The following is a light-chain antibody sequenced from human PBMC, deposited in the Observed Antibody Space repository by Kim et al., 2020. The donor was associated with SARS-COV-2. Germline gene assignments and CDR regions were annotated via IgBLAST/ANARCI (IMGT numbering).Light chain of an antibody. J-gene: IGKJ4*01. V-gene: IGKV3-15*01. CDR1: QSVSSN. CDR3: QQYSSWSLT. Sequence: EIVMTQSPATLSVSPGERSTLSCRASQSVSSNLAWYQQKPGQAPRLLIYGASTRVTGIPGRFSGSGSGTEFTLTISSMQSEDFAVYYCQQYSSWSLTFGGGTKVDIK. CDR2: GAS.